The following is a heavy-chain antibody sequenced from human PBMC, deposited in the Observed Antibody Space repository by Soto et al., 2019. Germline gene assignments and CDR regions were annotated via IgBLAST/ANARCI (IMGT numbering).Heavy chain of an antibody. CDR1: GFTFSSYG. V-gene: IGHV3-30*18. CDR2: ISYDGSNK. D-gene: IGHD2-15*01. J-gene: IGHJ6*02. Sequence: GGSLRLSCAASGFTFSSYGMHWVRQAPGKGLEWVAVISYDGSNKYYADSVKGRFTISRDNSKNRLYLQMNSLRAEDTAVYYCAKDKDCSGGSCQAYYYYYGMDVWGQGTTVTVSS. CDR3: AKDKDCSGGSCQAYYYYYGMDV.